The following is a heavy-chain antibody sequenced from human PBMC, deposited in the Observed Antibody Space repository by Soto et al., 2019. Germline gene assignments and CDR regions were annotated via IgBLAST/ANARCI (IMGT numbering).Heavy chain of an antibody. CDR3: ARDSHPPAYSGDIMRWDV. D-gene: IGHD2-15*01. CDR1: GGTFSSHA. J-gene: IGHJ6*01. Sequence: QVQLVQSGAELMKPGSSVKVSCKASGGTFSSHAISWVRQAPGQGLEWMGGIIPIFGSAIYAQNFQGRVAITADHSTSTAYMELSSLRSEDTAIYFCARDSHPPAYSGDIMRWDVWGQGTTVTVSS. V-gene: IGHV1-69*01. CDR2: IIPIFGSA.